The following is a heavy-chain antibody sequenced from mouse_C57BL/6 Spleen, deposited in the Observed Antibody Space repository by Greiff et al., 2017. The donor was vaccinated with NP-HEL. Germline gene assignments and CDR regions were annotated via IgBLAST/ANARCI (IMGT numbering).Heavy chain of an antibody. CDR1: GYSITSGYY. J-gene: IGHJ3*01. CDR3: AREYDFAWFAY. V-gene: IGHV3-6*01. CDR2: ISYDGSN. D-gene: IGHD2-4*01. Sequence: VQLKESGPGLVKPSQSLSLTCSVTGYSITSGYYWNWIRQFPGNKLEWMGYISYDGSNNYNPSLKNRISITRDTSKNQFFLKLNSVTTEDTATYYCAREYDFAWFAYWGQGTLVTVSA.